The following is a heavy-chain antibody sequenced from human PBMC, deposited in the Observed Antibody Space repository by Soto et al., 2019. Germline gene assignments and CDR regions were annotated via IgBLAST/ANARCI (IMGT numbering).Heavy chain of an antibody. Sequence: GGSLRLSCAASGFTFSSYEMNWVRQAPGKGLEWVSYISSSGSTIYYADSVKGRFTISRDNAKNSLYLQMNSLRAEDTAVYYCARGPRSMIVVVILASDIWGQGTMVTVSS. CDR2: ISSSGSTI. V-gene: IGHV3-48*03. D-gene: IGHD3-22*01. CDR3: ARGPRSMIVVVILASDI. CDR1: GFTFSSYE. J-gene: IGHJ3*02.